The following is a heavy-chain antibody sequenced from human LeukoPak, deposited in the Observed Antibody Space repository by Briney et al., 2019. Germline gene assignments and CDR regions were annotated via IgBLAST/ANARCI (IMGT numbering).Heavy chain of an antibody. V-gene: IGHV3-15*01. CDR2: IRSMSAGGTV. CDR1: GLTFSNAW. J-gene: IGHJ4*02. Sequence: GGSLRLSCTASGLTFSNAWMTWVRQVPGKGLEWVGRIRSMSAGGTVDYAAPVQGRFTISRDDSKNTVYLHMNSLRTEDTAIYYCTKVGVYYYDAWGEGTVVTVSS. CDR3: TKVGVYYYDA. D-gene: IGHD2-8*01.